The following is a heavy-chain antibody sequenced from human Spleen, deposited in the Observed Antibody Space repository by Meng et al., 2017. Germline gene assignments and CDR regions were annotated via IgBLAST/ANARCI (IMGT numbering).Heavy chain of an antibody. V-gene: IGHV1-46*01. J-gene: IGHJ6*02. Sequence: ASVKVSCKASGYTFTNYYMHWVRQAPGPGLEWMGIVNPSGGSTTYAEKFQGRVTMTRDTSTSTVYMELSSLRSEDTAVYYCARINRYNYYSGLDVWGQGTTVTVSS. CDR2: VNPSGGST. D-gene: IGHD1-1*01. CDR3: ARINRYNYYSGLDV. CDR1: GYTFTNYY.